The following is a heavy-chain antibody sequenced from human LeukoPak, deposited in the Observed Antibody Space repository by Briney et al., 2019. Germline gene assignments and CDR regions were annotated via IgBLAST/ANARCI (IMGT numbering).Heavy chain of an antibody. CDR1: GYSFTGYY. CDR3: VPTCSCPCYQYYFDY. D-gene: IGHD2-2*01. Sequence: GASVKVSCKASGYSFTGYYMHWVRQAPGQGLEWMGWINPNSGDTNYAQKFQGRVTMTRDASISTAYMELNRLRSDDTAVYYCVPTCSCPCYQYYFDYWGQGTLVTVSS. V-gene: IGHV1-2*02. J-gene: IGHJ4*02. CDR2: INPNSGDT.